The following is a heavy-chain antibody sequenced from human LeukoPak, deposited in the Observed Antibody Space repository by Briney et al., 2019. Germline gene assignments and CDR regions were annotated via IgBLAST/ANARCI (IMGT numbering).Heavy chain of an antibody. CDR1: GFTFSSYA. CDR3: ARASDGMDV. J-gene: IGHJ6*02. Sequence: GGSLRLSCAASGFTFSSYAMHWVRQAPGKGLEWVAVISYDGGNKYYADSVKGRFTISRDDSKDTLYLQMNSLRAEDTAVYYCARASDGMDVWGQGTTVTVSS. V-gene: IGHV3-30-3*01. CDR2: ISYDGGNK.